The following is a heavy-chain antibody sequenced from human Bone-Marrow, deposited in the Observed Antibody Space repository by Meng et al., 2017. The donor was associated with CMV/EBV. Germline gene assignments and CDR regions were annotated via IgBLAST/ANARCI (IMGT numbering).Heavy chain of an antibody. Sequence: GESLKISCAASGFTFSSYAMSWVRQAPGKGLERVSAISGTGGSTYYGDSVKGRFTISRDNSKNTLYLQMNSLRAEDTAVYYCDRYCTSNSCYPQYGMDVWGQGTTVTVSS. CDR2: ISGTGGST. J-gene: IGHJ6*02. D-gene: IGHD2-2*01. V-gene: IGHV3-23*01. CDR1: GFTFSSYA. CDR3: DRYCTSNSCYPQYGMDV.